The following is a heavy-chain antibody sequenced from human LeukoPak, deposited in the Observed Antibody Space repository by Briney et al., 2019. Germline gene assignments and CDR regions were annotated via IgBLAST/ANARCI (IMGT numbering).Heavy chain of an antibody. CDR1: GFTFTSSA. CDR2: IFVGSGNT. CDR3: AADRSSGWYGGYFDY. Sequence: TSVKVSCKASGFTFTSSAVHWVGQARGQRLEWIGWIFVGSGNTNYAQKFQERVTITRDMSTSTAYMELSSLRSEDTAVYYCAADRSSGWYGGYFDYWGLGTLVTVSS. D-gene: IGHD6-19*01. V-gene: IGHV1-58*01. J-gene: IGHJ4*02.